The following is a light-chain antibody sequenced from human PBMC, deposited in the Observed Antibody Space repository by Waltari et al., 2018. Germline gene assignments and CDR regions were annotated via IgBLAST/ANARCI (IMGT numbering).Light chain of an antibody. Sequence: DVVMTQSPLSLAITPGQPASISCRSSQSLVHSDGDTYLTWYHQKPGQPPRLLIYKVSTPDSGVPDRFSGSGAGTDFTLEISRVEAEDVGVYYCGQGTHWPYGFGQGTKLEIK. CDR3: GQGTHWPYG. J-gene: IGKJ2*03. CDR2: KVS. CDR1: QSLVHSDGDTY. V-gene: IGKV2-30*02.